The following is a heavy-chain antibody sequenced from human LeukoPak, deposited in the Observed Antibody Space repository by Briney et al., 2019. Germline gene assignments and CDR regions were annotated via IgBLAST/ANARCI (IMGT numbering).Heavy chain of an antibody. CDR2: IRYDGSNK. CDR1: GFTFSSYG. D-gene: IGHD3-22*01. V-gene: IGHV3-30*02. Sequence: PGGSLRLSCAASGFTFSSYGMHWVRQAPGKGLEWVAFIRYDGSNKYYADSVKGRFTISRDNSKNTLYLQMNSLRAEDTAVYYCAKDKDSSGYYPPGSFDIWGQGTMVTVSS. J-gene: IGHJ3*02. CDR3: AKDKDSSGYYPPGSFDI.